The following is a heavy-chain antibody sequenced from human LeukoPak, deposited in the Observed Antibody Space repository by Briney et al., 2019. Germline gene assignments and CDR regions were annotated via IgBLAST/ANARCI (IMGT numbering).Heavy chain of an antibody. CDR2: ISYDGTNK. Sequence: PGGSLRLSCAASGFTFSSYAMHRVRQAPGKGLEWVAVISYDGTNKYYADSVKGRFTISRDNSKNTLYLQMNSLRAEDTAVYYCARELPSSYVPEFVTSMDVWGQGTTVTVSS. D-gene: IGHD3-16*01. CDR1: GFTFSSYA. J-gene: IGHJ6*02. CDR3: ARELPSSYVPEFVTSMDV. V-gene: IGHV3-30*04.